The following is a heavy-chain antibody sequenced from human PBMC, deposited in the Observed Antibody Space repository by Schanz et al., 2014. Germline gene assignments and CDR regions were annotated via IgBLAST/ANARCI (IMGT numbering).Heavy chain of an antibody. CDR1: RFTFSSYV. CDR3: ARAAAAVLSGNYYYGMDV. J-gene: IGHJ6*02. V-gene: IGHV3-21*01. CDR2: ISASGDST. Sequence: VQLVESGGGVVQPGGSLRLSCAASRFTFSSYVMNWVRQAPGRGLEWVSFISASGDSTSYADSVKGRFTISRDNAKNSLYLQMNSLRAEDTAVYYCARAAAAVLSGNYYYGMDVWGQGTTVTVSS. D-gene: IGHD6-13*01.